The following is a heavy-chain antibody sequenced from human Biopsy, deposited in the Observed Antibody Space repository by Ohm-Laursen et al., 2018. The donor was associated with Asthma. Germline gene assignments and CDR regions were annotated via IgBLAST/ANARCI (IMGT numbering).Heavy chain of an antibody. Sequence: SVEASCKSLGGTFNTYVIGWVRQAPGPGLEWMGGINSVFGTTTYPQKFQDRVTATADDSTSTVYMELSSLRSEDTAVYYCARKAGSCISRTCYSLDFWGQGTLVTVSS. J-gene: IGHJ4*02. CDR1: GGTFNTYV. CDR2: INSVFGTT. CDR3: ARKAGSCISRTCYSLDF. V-gene: IGHV1-69*13. D-gene: IGHD2-2*01.